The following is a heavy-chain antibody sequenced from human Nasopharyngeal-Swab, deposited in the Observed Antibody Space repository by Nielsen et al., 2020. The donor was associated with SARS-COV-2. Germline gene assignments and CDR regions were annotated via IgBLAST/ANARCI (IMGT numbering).Heavy chain of an antibody. D-gene: IGHD1-26*01. CDR1: GGSISTNNW. J-gene: IGHJ4*02. CDR3: AREKGAGTYQGFDY. Sequence: GSLRLSCAVSGGSISTNNWWPWVRQPPGKGLEWIGEIYHSGNTNYNPSLKGRVSMSVDKYRNQFALKLNFVTAADTAVYFCAREKGAGTYQGFDYWGQGALVIVSS. CDR2: IYHSGNT. V-gene: IGHV4-4*01.